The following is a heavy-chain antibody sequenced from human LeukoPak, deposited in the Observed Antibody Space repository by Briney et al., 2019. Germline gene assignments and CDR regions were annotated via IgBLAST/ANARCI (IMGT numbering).Heavy chain of an antibody. Sequence: SXTLSLTCTVSGGSITSGNYYWRWIRQPPGKGLEWIGSIYYSGSTYYNPSLKSRVTIFIDTSKNQFNLKLLSVTAADTAVYYCARPDQRGYSYGYSAFDIWGQGTMVTVSS. CDR2: IYYSGST. V-gene: IGHV4-39*01. J-gene: IGHJ3*02. CDR1: GGSITSGNYY. D-gene: IGHD5-18*01. CDR3: ARPDQRGYSYGYSAFDI.